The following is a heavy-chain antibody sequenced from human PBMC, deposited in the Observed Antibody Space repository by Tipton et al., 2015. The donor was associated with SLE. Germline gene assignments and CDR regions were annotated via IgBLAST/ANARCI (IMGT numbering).Heavy chain of an antibody. D-gene: IGHD3-10*01. J-gene: IGHJ3*02. CDR1: GFTFSSYA. CDR3: AKVRSFRSEVLDAFDI. CDR2: ISGSGGST. Sequence: SLRLSCAASGFTFSSYAMSWVRQAPGKGLEWVSAISGSGGSTYYADSVKGRFTISRDNSKNTLYLQMNSLRAEDTAVYYCAKVRSFRSEVLDAFDIWGQGTMVTVSS. V-gene: IGHV3-23*01.